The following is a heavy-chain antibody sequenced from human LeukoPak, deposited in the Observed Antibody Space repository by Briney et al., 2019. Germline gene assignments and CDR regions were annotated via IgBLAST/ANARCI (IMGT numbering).Heavy chain of an antibody. V-gene: IGHV1-2*02. Sequence: GASVKVSCKASGYTFTGYYMHWVRQAPGQGLEWMGWINPNSGGTNYAQKFQGRVTMTRDTSISTAYMELSRLRSDDTAVYYCARAGTITMIVDTYFDYWGQGTLVTVSS. CDR3: ARAGTITMIVDTYFDY. J-gene: IGHJ4*02. CDR2: INPNSGGT. D-gene: IGHD3-22*01. CDR1: GYTFTGYY.